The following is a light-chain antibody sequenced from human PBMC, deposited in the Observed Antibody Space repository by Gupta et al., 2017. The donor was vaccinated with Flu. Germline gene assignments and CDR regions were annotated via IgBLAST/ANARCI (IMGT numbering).Light chain of an antibody. CDR2: GAS. J-gene: IGKJ4*01. V-gene: IGKV3-15*01. Sequence: PATLSLSPGERATLSCRASQSVTSNLAWYQQKPGQGPRRLIYGASTRAITIPARFSGSGSETEFTLTISSLQSEDSAVYFCQQDNNWPLAFGGGTKVEIK. CDR3: QQDNNWPLA. CDR1: QSVTSN.